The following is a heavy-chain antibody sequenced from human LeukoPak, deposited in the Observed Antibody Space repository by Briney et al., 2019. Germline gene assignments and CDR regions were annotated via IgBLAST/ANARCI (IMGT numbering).Heavy chain of an antibody. CDR3: AKNSGWYVDYFQH. J-gene: IGHJ1*01. CDR1: GFTFSSYG. V-gene: IGHV3-30*18. D-gene: IGHD6-19*01. CDR2: ISYDGSNK. Sequence: GGSLRLSCAASGFTFSSYGMHWVRQAPGTGLEWVAVISYDGSNKYYADSVKGRFTISRDNSKNTLYLQMNSLRAEDTAVYYCAKNSGWYVDYFQHWGQGTLVTVSS.